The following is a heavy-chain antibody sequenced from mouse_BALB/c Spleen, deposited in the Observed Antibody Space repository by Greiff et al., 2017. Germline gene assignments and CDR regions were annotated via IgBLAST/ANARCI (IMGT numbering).Heavy chain of an antibody. Sequence: QVQLQQSGPELVRPGASVKMSCKASGYTFTSYWMHWVKQRPGQGLEWIGMIDPSNSETRLNQKFKDKATLNVDKSSNTAYMQLSRLTSEDSAVYYCARPPWAFPTANFDYWGQGTTLTVSS. V-gene: IGHV1S127*01. CDR3: ARPPWAFPTANFDY. CDR2: IDPSNSET. D-gene: IGHD1-2*01. CDR1: GYTFTSYW. J-gene: IGHJ2*01.